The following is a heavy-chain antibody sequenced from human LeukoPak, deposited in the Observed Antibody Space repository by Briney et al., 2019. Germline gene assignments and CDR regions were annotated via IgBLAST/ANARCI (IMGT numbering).Heavy chain of an antibody. CDR2: IYSSGST. CDR1: GGSINSYY. CDR3: ARGGKATVVTM. D-gene: IGHD4-23*01. J-gene: IGHJ4*02. V-gene: IGHV4-4*07. Sequence: SETLSLTCTVSGGSINSYYWSWSRQPAGKGLEWIGRIYSSGSTNYNPSLKSRVSMSVDTSKNQFSLKLTSVTAADTDVYYCARGGKATVVTMWGQGILVTVSS.